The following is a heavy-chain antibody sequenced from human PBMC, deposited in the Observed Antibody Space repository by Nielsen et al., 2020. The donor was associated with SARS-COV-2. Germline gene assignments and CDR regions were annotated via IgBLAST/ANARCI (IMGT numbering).Heavy chain of an antibody. Sequence: SETLSLTCTVSGGSISSSSYYWGWIRQPPGKGLEWIGSIYYSGSTYYNPSLKSRVTISVDTSKNQFSLKLSSVTAADTAVYYCARSRVSSSWYRSDYWGQGTLVTVSS. D-gene: IGHD6-13*01. J-gene: IGHJ4*02. CDR1: GGSISSSSYY. V-gene: IGHV4-39*07. CDR3: ARSRVSSSWYRSDY. CDR2: IYYSGST.